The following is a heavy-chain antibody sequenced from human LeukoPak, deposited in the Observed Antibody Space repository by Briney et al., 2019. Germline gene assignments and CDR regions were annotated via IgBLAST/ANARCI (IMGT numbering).Heavy chain of an antibody. Sequence: GGSLRLFCAASGFTFSSYSMNWVRQAPGKGLEWVSSISSSSSYIYYADSVKGRFTIYRDNAKNSLYLQMNSLRAEDTAVYYCARRMVRGLCGMEVWGQGTTVTVSS. CDR1: GFTFSSYS. V-gene: IGHV3-21*01. CDR3: ARRMVRGLCGMEV. D-gene: IGHD3-10*01. J-gene: IGHJ6*02. CDR2: ISSSSSYI.